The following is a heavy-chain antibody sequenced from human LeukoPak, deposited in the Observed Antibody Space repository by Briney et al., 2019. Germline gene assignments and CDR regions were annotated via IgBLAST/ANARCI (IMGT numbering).Heavy chain of an antibody. Sequence: SETLSLTCTVSGGSISSYYWSWIRQPAGEGLEWIGYIYYSGSTNYNPSLKSRVTISVDTSKNQFSLKLSSVTAADTAVYYCARAYCGGDCYSDAFDIWGQGTMVTVSS. V-gene: IGHV4-59*01. D-gene: IGHD2-21*02. J-gene: IGHJ3*02. CDR1: GGSISSYY. CDR2: IYYSGST. CDR3: ARAYCGGDCYSDAFDI.